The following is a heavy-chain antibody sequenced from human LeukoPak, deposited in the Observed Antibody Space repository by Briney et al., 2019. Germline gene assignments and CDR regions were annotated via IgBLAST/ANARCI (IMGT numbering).Heavy chain of an antibody. CDR3: ARDKYYYDSSGYSH. V-gene: IGHV3-33*01. CDR2: IWYDGSNK. J-gene: IGHJ4*02. Sequence: PGGSLRLSCAASAFTFSSYGMHWVRQAPGKGLEWVAVIWYDGSNKYYADSVKGRFTISRDNSKNTLYLQMNSLRAEDTAVYYCARDKYYYDSSGYSHWGQGTLVTVSS. D-gene: IGHD3-22*01. CDR1: AFTFSSYG.